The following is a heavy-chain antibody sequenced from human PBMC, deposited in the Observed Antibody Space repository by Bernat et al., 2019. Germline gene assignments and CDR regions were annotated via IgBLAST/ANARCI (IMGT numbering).Heavy chain of an antibody. CDR2: ISSSSSYI. Sequence: EVQLVESGGGLVKPGGSLRLSCAASGFTFSSYSMNWVRQAPGKGLEWVSSISSSSSYIYYAESVKGRFTISRDNAKNSLYLQMNSLRAEDMAVYDCARGPYCSGGSCSDYWGQGTLVTVSS. D-gene: IGHD2-15*01. J-gene: IGHJ4*02. V-gene: IGHV3-21*01. CDR3: ARGPYCSGGSCSDY. CDR1: GFTFSSYS.